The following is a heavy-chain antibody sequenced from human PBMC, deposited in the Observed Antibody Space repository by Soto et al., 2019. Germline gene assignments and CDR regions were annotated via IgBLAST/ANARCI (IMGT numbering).Heavy chain of an antibody. Sequence: KGLKWSAAISGGGGSTYYADSVKGRFTISRDNYKNTMYLQMNSLRAEDTAVYYFFFFQAEDGIRDTVPVSAFLLNRSSDL. CDR3: FFFQAEDGIRDTVPVSAFLLNRSSDL. D-gene: IGHD2-15*01. V-gene: IGHV3-23*01. J-gene: IGHJ2*01. CDR2: ISGGGGST.